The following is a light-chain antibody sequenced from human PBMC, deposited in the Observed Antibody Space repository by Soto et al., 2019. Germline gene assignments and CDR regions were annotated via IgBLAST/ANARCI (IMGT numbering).Light chain of an antibody. CDR1: QGVSSY. V-gene: IGKV3-11*01. CDR3: QQRSNWLT. J-gene: IGKJ4*01. Sequence: EIVLTQSPATLSLSRGERATLSCRASQGVSSYLAWYQQKPGQAPRLLIYDASNRATGIPARFSGSGSGTDFTLTISSLEPEDFAVYYCQQRSNWLTFGGGTKVDIK. CDR2: DAS.